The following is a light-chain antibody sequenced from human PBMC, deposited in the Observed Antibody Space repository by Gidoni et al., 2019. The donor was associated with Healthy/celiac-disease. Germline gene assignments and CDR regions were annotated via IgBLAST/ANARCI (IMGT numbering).Light chain of an antibody. Sequence: ELVMTQSPATLTVSPGERATLSCRASQSVSSNLAWYQQKPGQAPRLLIYGASTRATGIPARFSGSVSGTEFTLTISSLQSEDFAVYYCQQYNNWPMCSFGQGTKLEIK. CDR2: GAS. CDR3: QQYNNWPMCS. CDR1: QSVSSN. J-gene: IGKJ2*04. V-gene: IGKV3-15*01.